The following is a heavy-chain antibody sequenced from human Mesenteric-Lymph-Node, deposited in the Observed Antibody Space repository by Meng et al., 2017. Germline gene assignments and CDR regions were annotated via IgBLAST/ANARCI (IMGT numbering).Heavy chain of an antibody. D-gene: IGHD1-26*01. CDR2: ISGYNGNT. Sequence: QVTLVQSGGGVKKPGASVKVSGKASGYTFTSYGISWVRQAPGQGLEWMGWISGYNGNTNYAQKLQGRVTMTTDTSTSTAYMELRSLRSDDTAVYYCAREADGATFDYWGQGALVTVSS. CDR3: AREADGATFDY. J-gene: IGHJ4*02. V-gene: IGHV1-18*01. CDR1: GYTFTSYG.